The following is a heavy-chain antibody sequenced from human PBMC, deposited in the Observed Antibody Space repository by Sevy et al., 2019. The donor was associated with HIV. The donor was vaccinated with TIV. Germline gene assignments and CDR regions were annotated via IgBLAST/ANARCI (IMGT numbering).Heavy chain of an antibody. CDR3: GRGGLDSNWFRSFDY. CDR1: GLTVSSNY. Sequence: GGSLRLSCAASGLTVSSNYMSWVRQAPGKGLEWVSLIYSGGATYYADSVNGRFTISGDDSKNTQYLQMDSLRAEDTAVYYCGRGGLDSNWFRSFDYWGRGTLVTVSS. CDR2: IYSGGAT. D-gene: IGHD6-13*01. V-gene: IGHV3-53*01. J-gene: IGHJ4*02.